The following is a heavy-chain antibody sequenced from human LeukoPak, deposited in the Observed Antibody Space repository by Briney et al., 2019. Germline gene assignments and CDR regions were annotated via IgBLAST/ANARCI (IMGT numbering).Heavy chain of an antibody. V-gene: IGHV3-23*01. CDR3: AKRSSTSSSYFDF. D-gene: IGHD3-22*01. Sequence: GGSLRLSCTASGFTFNNYAMTWVRQAPGKGLEWVSAITGSGAYTNYADSVKGRFTISRDNSKNTIYLQMNSLRAEDTAIYYCAKRSSTSSSYFDFWGRGTLVTVSS. J-gene: IGHJ4*02. CDR2: ITGSGAYT. CDR1: GFTFNNYA.